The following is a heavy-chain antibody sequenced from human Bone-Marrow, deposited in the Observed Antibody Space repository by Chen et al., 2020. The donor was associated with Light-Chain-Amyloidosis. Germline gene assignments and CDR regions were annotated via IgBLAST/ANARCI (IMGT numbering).Heavy chain of an antibody. CDR1: GFIFSYYG. V-gene: IGHV3-30*02. CDR2: IRYDGSDK. D-gene: IGHD3-22*01. CDR3: AKDSGGYFDSSGPLS. Sequence: QVQLVESGGGVVQPGGSLRLSCAASGFIFSYYGMHWVRQAPGKGLEWVAFIRYDGSDKDYADSVKGRFTISGDNSKNTLFLQMKSLRADDTAVYYCAKDSGGYFDSSGPLSWGQGTLVTVSS. J-gene: IGHJ4*02.